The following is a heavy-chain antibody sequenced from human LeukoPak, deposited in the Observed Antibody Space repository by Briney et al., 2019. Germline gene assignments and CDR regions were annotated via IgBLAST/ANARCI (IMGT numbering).Heavy chain of an antibody. J-gene: IGHJ3*02. CDR1: GDSFTIND. CDR3: ARVTAGGTWTFDI. D-gene: IGHD6-13*01. V-gene: IGHV1-8*01. Sequence: ASVKVSCKASGDSFTINDINWVRQATGQGLEWMGWMNPNSGNTGYAQKFQGRVTMTRNTSISTAYMEQTDLRSEDAAVYYCARVTAGGTWTFDIWGQGTTVTVSS. CDR2: MNPNSGNT.